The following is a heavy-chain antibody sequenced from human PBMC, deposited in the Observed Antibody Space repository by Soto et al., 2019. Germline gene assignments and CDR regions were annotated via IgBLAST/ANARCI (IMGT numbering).Heavy chain of an antibody. V-gene: IGHV4-34*01. Sequence: QVQLQQWGAGLLKPSETLSLTCAVYGGSFSGYYWSWIRQPPGKGLEWIGEINHSGSTNYNPSLKSRVTISVDTSKNQFSLKLSSVTAADTAVYYCARLAAAGIGDYWGQGTLVTVSS. D-gene: IGHD6-13*01. J-gene: IGHJ4*02. CDR2: INHSGST. CDR1: GGSFSGYY. CDR3: ARLAAAGIGDY.